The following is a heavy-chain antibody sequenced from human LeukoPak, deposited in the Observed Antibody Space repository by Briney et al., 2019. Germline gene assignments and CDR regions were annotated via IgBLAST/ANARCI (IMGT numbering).Heavy chain of an antibody. CDR2: IIPILGIA. D-gene: IGHD4-23*01. CDR1: GYTFTIYD. Sequence: SVKVSCKASGYTFTIYDINWVRQATGQGLERMGWIIPILGIANYAQKFQGRVTITADKSTSTAYMELSSLRSEETAVYYCARDGRYGGNSLTGPFFDYWGQGTLVTVSS. V-gene: IGHV1-69*10. CDR3: ARDGRYGGNSLTGPFFDY. J-gene: IGHJ4*02.